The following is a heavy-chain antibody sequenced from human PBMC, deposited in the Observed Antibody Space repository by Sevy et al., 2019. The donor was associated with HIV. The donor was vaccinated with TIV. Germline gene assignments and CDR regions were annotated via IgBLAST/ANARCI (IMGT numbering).Heavy chain of an antibody. V-gene: IGHV1-18*01. D-gene: IGHD6-19*01. CDR1: GYTFTSYG. CDR3: ARGSSGWPYYYYYGMDV. J-gene: IGHJ6*02. Sequence: ASVKVSCKASGYTFTSYGISWVRQAPGQGLEWMGWISAYNGNTNYAQKLQGRVTMTTDTSTRTAYMELRSLRSNDTAVYYCARGSSGWPYYYYYGMDVWGQGTTVTVSS. CDR2: ISAYNGNT.